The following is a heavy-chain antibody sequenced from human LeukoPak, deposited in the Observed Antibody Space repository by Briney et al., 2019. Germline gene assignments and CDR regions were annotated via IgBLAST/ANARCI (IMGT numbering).Heavy chain of an antibody. CDR1: GYSFSTYW. J-gene: IGHJ1*01. CDR2: IYRGDSDT. V-gene: IGHV5-51*01. Sequence: GESLKISCKGSGYSFSTYWIGWVRPTPGKGLEWMGIIYRGDSDTRYSSSFQGQVTISADKSFSTAYLQWSSLKASDTAMYYRSRRGIAVAGTPAEYFQHWGQGTQVIVSS. D-gene: IGHD6-19*01. CDR3: SRRGIAVAGTPAEYFQH.